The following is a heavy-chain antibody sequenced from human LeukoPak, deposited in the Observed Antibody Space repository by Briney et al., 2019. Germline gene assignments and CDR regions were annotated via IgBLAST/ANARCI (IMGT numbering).Heavy chain of an antibody. J-gene: IGHJ6*02. CDR2: FDPEDGET. V-gene: IGHV1-24*01. CDR3: ATGPKYCSSTSCYKGVGYYGMDV. CDR1: GYTLTELS. D-gene: IGHD2-2*02. Sequence: ASVKVSCKVSGYTLTELSMHWVRQAPGKGLEWMGGFDPEDGETIYAQKFQGRVTMTENTSTDTAYMELSSLRSEDTAVYYCATGPKYCSSTSCYKGVGYYGMDVWGQGTTVTVSS.